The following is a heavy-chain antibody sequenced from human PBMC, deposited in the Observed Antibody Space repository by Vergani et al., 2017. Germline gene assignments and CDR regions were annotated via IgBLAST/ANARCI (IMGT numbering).Heavy chain of an antibody. D-gene: IGHD2-2*01. Sequence: QVQLQESGPGLVKPSETLSLTCTVSGGSVSSGSYYWSWIRQPPGKGLEWIGYIYYSGSTNYNPSLKSRVTISVDTSKNQFSLKLSSVTAADTAVYYCARSRPVFPRWGYCSSTSCQSVFWFDPWGQGTLVTVSS. V-gene: IGHV4-61*01. CDR3: ARSRPVFPRWGYCSSTSCQSVFWFDP. CDR2: IYYSGST. J-gene: IGHJ5*02. CDR1: GGSVSSGSYY.